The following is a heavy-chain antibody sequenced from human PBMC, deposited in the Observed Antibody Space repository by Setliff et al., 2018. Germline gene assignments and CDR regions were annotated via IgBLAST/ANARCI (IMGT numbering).Heavy chain of an antibody. J-gene: IGHJ5*02. Sequence: LRLSCAASGFTFSSEYMNWVRQAPGKGLEWVSYISSSSTSIYSDSVKDRFTISRDNAKKSLYLQMDSLRAEDTAVYYCVPGIATAGKVSWGQGTLVTVSS. CDR2: ISSSSTSI. CDR3: VPGIATAGKVS. CDR1: GFTFSSEY. V-gene: IGHV3-48*01. D-gene: IGHD6-13*01.